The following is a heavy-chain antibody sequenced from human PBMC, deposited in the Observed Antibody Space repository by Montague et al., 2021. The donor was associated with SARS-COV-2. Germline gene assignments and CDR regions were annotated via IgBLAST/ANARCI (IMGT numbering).Heavy chain of an antibody. Sequence: SETLSLTCTVSGGSISSYYWSWIRQPPGKGLEWIGYIYYSGSTNXNPSLKSRVTIPVDTSKNQFSLKLSSVTAADTAVYYCARGREYSSSAGFDYWGQGTLVTVSS. D-gene: IGHD6-6*01. J-gene: IGHJ4*02. CDR3: ARGREYSSSAGFDY. V-gene: IGHV4-59*01. CDR1: GGSISSYY. CDR2: IYYSGST.